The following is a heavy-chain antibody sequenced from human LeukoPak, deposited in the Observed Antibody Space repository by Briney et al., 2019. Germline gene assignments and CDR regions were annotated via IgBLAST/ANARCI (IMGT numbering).Heavy chain of an antibody. Sequence: GGSLRLSCAASGFTFSSYGMHWVRQAPGKGLEWVAFIRYDGSNKYYADSVKGRFAISRDNSKNTLYLQMNSLRAEDTAVYYCAKDSIRMPKWLDVWGKGTTVTVSS. CDR2: IRYDGSNK. CDR1: GFTFSSYG. CDR3: AKDSIRMPKWLDV. D-gene: IGHD2-8*01. V-gene: IGHV3-30*02. J-gene: IGHJ6*04.